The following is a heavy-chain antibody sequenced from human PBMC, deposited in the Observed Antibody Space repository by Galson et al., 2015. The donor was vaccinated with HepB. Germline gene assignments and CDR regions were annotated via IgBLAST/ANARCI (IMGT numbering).Heavy chain of an antibody. D-gene: IGHD1-1*01. CDR2: ISYDGSNK. Sequence: SLRLSCAASGFRFSDFGIHWVRQAPGKGLEWLAVISYDGSNKYYGESVKGRFTISRENSKNTLYLQISRLGTEDTAVYHGAKIYNSTSGWGQGTLVTVPS. CDR3: AKIYNSTSG. J-gene: IGHJ4*02. V-gene: IGHV3-33*03. CDR1: GFRFSDFG.